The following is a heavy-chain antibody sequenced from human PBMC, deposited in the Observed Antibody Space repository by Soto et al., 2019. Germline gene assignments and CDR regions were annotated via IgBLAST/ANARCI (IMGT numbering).Heavy chain of an antibody. D-gene: IGHD1-20*01. CDR3: ARTGHNWNRAYYYYYGMDV. J-gene: IGHJ6*02. CDR1: GGTFSSDA. CDR2: IIPIFGTA. Sequence: SVKVSCKASGGTFSSDAISWVRQAPGQGLEWMGGIIPIFGTANYAQKFQGRVTITADESTSTAYMELSSLRSEDTAVYYCARTGHNWNRAYYYYYGMDVRGQGTTVTVSS. V-gene: IGHV1-69*13.